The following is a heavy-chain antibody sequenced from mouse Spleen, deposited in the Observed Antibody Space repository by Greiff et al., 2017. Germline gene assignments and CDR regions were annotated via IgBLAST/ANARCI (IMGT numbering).Heavy chain of an antibody. D-gene: IGHD2-3*01. J-gene: IGHJ2*01. CDR3: AREEGHRWLLRSFDY. V-gene: IGHV1-22*01. CDR2: INPNNGGT. Sequence: SGPELVKPGASVKMSCKASGYTFTDYNMHWVKQSHGKSLEWIGYINPNNGGTSYNQKFKGKATLTVNKSSSTAYMELRSLTSEDSAVYYCAREEGHRWLLRSFDYWGQGTTLTVSS. CDR1: GYTFTDYN.